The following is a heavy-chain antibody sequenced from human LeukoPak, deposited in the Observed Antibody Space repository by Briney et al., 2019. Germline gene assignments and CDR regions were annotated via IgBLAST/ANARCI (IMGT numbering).Heavy chain of an antibody. CDR2: IYPSGTT. Sequence: SETLSLTCTVSGYSISSGYCWGWIRQPPGKGLGWIGNIYPSGTTYYNPSLKTRVTISVDTSKNQFSLKLSSVTAADTAVYFCARAYSSSWYFNWFDPWGQGTLVTVSS. CDR1: GYSISSGYC. J-gene: IGHJ5*02. V-gene: IGHV4-38-2*02. D-gene: IGHD6-13*01. CDR3: ARAYSSSWYFNWFDP.